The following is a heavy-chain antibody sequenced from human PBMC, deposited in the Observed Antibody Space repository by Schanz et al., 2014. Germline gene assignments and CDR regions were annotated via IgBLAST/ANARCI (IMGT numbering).Heavy chain of an antibody. CDR2: ISRSSSTI. V-gene: IGHV3-48*01. Sequence: VQLVESGGGLVQPGGSLRLSCEASGFTFSNYNMNWVRQDPGKGLEWVSYISRSSSTIYYTDSVKGRFTISRDNSKNTLSLQMNSLRAEDTAVYYCAKGFGGYDLVLDYWGQGTLVTVSS. CDR1: GFTFSNYN. D-gene: IGHD5-12*01. J-gene: IGHJ4*02. CDR3: AKGFGGYDLVLDY.